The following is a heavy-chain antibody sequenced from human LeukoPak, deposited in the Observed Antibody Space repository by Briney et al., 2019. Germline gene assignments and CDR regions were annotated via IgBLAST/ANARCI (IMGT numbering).Heavy chain of an antibody. CDR3: ARGEYCSSTSCYLHYYYYGMDA. Sequence: PSETLSLTCAVYGGSFSGYYWSWIRQPPGKGLEWIGEINHSGSTNYNPSLKSRVTISVDTSKNQFSLKLSSVTAADTAVYYCARGEYCSSTSCYLHYYYYGMDAWGQGTTVTVSS. CDR1: GGSFSGYY. V-gene: IGHV4-34*01. J-gene: IGHJ6*02. CDR2: INHSGST. D-gene: IGHD2-2*01.